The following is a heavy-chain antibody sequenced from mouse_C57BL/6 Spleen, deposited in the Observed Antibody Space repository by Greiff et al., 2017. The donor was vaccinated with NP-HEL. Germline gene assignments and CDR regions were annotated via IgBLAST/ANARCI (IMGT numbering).Heavy chain of an antibody. V-gene: IGHV1-81*01. CDR2: IYPRSGNT. CDR1: GYTFTSYG. J-gene: IGHJ4*01. CDR3: AMEGYYYGSSLYAMDY. D-gene: IGHD1-1*01. Sequence: VQLQQSGAELARPGASVKLSCKASGYTFTSYGISWVKQRTGQGLEWIGEIYPRSGNTYYNEKFKGKATLTADKSSSTAYMELRSLTSEDSAVYFCAMEGYYYGSSLYAMDYWGQGTSVTVSS.